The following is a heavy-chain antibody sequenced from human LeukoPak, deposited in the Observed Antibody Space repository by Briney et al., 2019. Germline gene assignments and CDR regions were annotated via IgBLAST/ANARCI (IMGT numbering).Heavy chain of an antibody. CDR2: ISAYNGNT. J-gene: IGHJ4*02. Sequence: GASVKVSCEASGYTFTSYGISWVRQAPGQGLEWMGWISAYNGNTNYAQKLQGRVTMTTDTSTSTAYMELRSLRSDDTAVYYCARTTIVGYCSSTSCPYFDYWGQGTLVTVSS. D-gene: IGHD2-2*01. CDR1: GYTFTSYG. V-gene: IGHV1-18*01. CDR3: ARTTIVGYCSSTSCPYFDY.